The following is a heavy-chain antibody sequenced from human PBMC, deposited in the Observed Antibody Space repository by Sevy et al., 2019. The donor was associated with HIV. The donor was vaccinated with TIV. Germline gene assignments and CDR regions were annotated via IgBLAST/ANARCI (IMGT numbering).Heavy chain of an antibody. D-gene: IGHD2-2*01. Sequence: SETLSLTCTVSGDSISNNRYYWGWIRQPPGKGLEWIGSVYYSGSTYYNPSLKSRVTLSIDTSKNQFLLNVNSVTATDTAVYYCANQPLTLISPPDSWGQGTLVTVSS. CDR1: GDSISNNRYY. J-gene: IGHJ4*02. CDR3: ANQPLTLISPPDS. V-gene: IGHV4-39*01. CDR2: VYYSGST.